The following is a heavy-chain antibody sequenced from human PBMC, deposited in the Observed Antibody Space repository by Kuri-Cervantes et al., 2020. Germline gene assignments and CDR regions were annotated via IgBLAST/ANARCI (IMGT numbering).Heavy chain of an antibody. Sequence: SLKISCAASGFTFDDYAMHWVRRAPGKGLEWVSGISWNGGTIYYADSVRGRFTISRDNAKNSLYLQMSSLRAEDTALYYCAKDRSSTSYFYFDYWGQGNLVTVSS. D-gene: IGHD2-2*01. CDR2: ISWNGGTI. J-gene: IGHJ4*02. V-gene: IGHV3-9*01. CDR3: AKDRSSTSYFYFDY. CDR1: GFTFDDYA.